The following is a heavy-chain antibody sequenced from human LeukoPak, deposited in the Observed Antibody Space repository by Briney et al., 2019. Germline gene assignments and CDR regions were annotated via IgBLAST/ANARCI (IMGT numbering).Heavy chain of an antibody. D-gene: IGHD3-22*01. V-gene: IGHV3-66*01. CDR2: IYSGGST. CDR3: ARGVRYYYDSSGYGLGY. CDR1: GFTVGSNY. Sequence: GGSLRLSCAASGFTVGSNYMSWVRQAPGKGLEWVSVIYSGGSTYYADSVKGRFTISRDNSKNTLYLQMNSLRAEDTAVYYCARGVRYYYDSSGYGLGYWGQGTLVTVSS. J-gene: IGHJ4*02.